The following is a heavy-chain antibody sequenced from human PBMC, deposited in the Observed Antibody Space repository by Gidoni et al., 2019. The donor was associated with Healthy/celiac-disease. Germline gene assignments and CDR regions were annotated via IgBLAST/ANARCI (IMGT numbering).Heavy chain of an antibody. CDR2: IKQDGSEK. J-gene: IGHJ6*02. D-gene: IGHD3-3*01. CDR3: ARATYYDFWSGLKEDYYYYYGMDV. Sequence: EVQLVESGGGLVQPGGSLRLSCAASGFTFSSYWMSWVRQAPGKGLEWVANIKQDGSEKYYVDSVKGRFTISRDNAKNSLYLQMNSLRAEDTAVYYCARATYYDFWSGLKEDYYYYYGMDVWGQGTTVTVSS. CDR1: GFTFSSYW. V-gene: IGHV3-7*03.